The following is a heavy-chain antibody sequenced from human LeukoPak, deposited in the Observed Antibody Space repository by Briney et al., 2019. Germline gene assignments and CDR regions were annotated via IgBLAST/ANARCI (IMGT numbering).Heavy chain of an antibody. Sequence: SVKVSCKASGGTFSSYAISWVRQAPGQGLEWMGRIIPILGIANYAQKFQGRVTITADKSTSTAYMELSSLRSEDTAVYYCASAYSGYDQPFDYWGQGTLVTVSS. CDR1: GGTFSSYA. CDR2: IIPILGIA. V-gene: IGHV1-69*04. CDR3: ASAYSGYDQPFDY. J-gene: IGHJ4*02. D-gene: IGHD5-12*01.